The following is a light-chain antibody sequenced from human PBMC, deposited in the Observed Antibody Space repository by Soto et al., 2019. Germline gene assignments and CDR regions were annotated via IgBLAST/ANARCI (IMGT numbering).Light chain of an antibody. CDR3: QQYGRSPLT. Sequence: EIVLTQSPGTMSLSPGERATLSCSASQSVDSTYLAWYQQIPGQAPRMVIYGASSRATGIPDRFSGSGSGTDFTLTINRLEPEDFAVYYCQQYGRSPLTFGGGTKVEIK. CDR1: QSVDSTY. J-gene: IGKJ4*01. CDR2: GAS. V-gene: IGKV3-20*01.